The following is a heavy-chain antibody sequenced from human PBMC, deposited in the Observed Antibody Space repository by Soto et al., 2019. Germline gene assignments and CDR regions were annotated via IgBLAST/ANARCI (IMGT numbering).Heavy chain of an antibody. D-gene: IGHD3-16*01. CDR3: AKDGGSYYGMDV. J-gene: IGHJ6*02. CDR1: VFTCSSYG. CDR2: ISYDGSNK. Sequence: GGSLRLSCSASVFTCSSYGMHWFRQAPGKGLEWVAVISYDGSNKYYADSVKGRFTISRDNSKNTLYLQMSSLRAEDTAVYYCAKDGGSYYGMDVWGQGTTVTVSS. V-gene: IGHV3-30*18.